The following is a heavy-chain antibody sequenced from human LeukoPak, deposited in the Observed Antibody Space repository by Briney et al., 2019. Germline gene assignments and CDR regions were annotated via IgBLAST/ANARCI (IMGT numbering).Heavy chain of an antibody. V-gene: IGHV3-33*01. Sequence: GGSLRLSCAASGFTFSSFGMHWVRQAPGKGLEWVAAIWYDGSKKVYADSVKGRFTISRDDSENALYLQMNSLRAGDTALYYCARDYCSTSFCYDNWGQGTLVTVSS. D-gene: IGHD2-2*01. CDR1: GFTFSSFG. CDR3: ARDYCSTSFCYDN. J-gene: IGHJ4*02. CDR2: IWYDGSKK.